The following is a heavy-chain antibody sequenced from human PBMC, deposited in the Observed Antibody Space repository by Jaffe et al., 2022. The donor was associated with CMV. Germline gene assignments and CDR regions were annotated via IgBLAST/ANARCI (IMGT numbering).Heavy chain of an antibody. J-gene: IGHJ6*03. Sequence: QVQLVQSGAEVKKPGASVKVSCKASGYTFTSYYMHWVRQAPGQGLEWMGIINPSGGSTSYAQKFQGRVTMTRDTSTSTVYMELSSLRSEDTAVYYCARDGNYYDSSGSRHYYYYMDVWGKGTTVTVSS. CDR1: GYTFTSYY. CDR2: INPSGGST. V-gene: IGHV1-46*01. D-gene: IGHD3-22*01. CDR3: ARDGNYYDSSGSRHYYYYMDV.